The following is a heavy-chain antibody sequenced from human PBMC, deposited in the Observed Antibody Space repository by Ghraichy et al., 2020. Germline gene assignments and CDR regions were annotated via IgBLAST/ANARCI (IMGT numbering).Heavy chain of an antibody. CDR1: GGSFSDHY. CDR3: VRNIAAAENWFDP. J-gene: IGHJ5*02. V-gene: IGHV4-34*01. D-gene: IGHD6-13*01. Sequence: SETLSLTCAVYGGSFSDHYWSWIRQPPGKGLEWIGEINHSGSTNYNPSLKSRVTISVDTSKNQFSLKLSSVTAADTAVYYCVRNIAAAENWFDPWGQGTLVTVSS. CDR2: INHSGST.